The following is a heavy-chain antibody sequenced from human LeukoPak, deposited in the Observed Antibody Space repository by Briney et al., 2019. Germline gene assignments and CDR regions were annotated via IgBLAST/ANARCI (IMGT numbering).Heavy chain of an antibody. CDR3: ARGRSLYSSKSPGLDY. J-gene: IGHJ4*02. D-gene: IGHD6-13*01. CDR2: INHSGST. V-gene: IGHV4-34*01. CDR1: GGSFSAYY. Sequence: SETLSLPCVVYGGSFSAYYWIWIRQPPGKGLEWIGEINHSGSTNNNPPLTSRVTISVDTSKNQFSLQLSYVTAADTAVYYCARGRSLYSSKSPGLDYWGQGTLVTVSS.